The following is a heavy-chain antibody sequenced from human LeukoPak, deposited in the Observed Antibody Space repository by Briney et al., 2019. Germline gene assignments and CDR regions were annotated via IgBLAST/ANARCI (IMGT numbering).Heavy chain of an antibody. CDR2: IYAGDSDT. CDR1: GYSFNTYW. D-gene: IGHD1-26*01. CDR3: ARRGGSLNFFDY. V-gene: IGHV5-51*01. J-gene: IGHJ4*02. Sequence: GESLKISCKGSGYSFNTYWIGWVRQMPGKGLEWIGIIYAGDSDTRYSSSFQGQVTISADMSISTAYLQWSSLEASDTAIYFCARRGGSLNFFDYWGQGTLVTVSS.